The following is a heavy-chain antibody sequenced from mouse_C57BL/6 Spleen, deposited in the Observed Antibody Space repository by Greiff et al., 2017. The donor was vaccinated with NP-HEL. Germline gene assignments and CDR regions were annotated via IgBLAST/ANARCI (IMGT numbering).Heavy chain of an antibody. CDR3: ARDSNYGFAD. V-gene: IGHV1-26*01. Sequence: VQLKQSGPELVKPGASVKISCKASGYTFTDYYMNWVKQSHGKSLEWIGDINPNNGGTSYNQKFKGKATLTVDQSSSTAYMELRSLTSEDSAVYYCARDSNYGFADWGQGTLVTVSA. D-gene: IGHD2-5*01. CDR1: GYTFTDYY. J-gene: IGHJ3*01. CDR2: INPNNGGT.